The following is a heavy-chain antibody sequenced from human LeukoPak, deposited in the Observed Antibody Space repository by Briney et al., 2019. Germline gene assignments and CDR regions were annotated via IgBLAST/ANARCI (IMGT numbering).Heavy chain of an antibody. J-gene: IGHJ4*02. CDR2: INPNSGGT. CDR3: ARATVTTGGLPDY. D-gene: IGHD4-17*01. CDR1: GYTFTGYY. Sequence: ASVKVSCKASGYTFTGYYMHWVRQAPGQGLEWMGWINPNSGGTNYAQKFQGWVTMTRDTSISTAYMELSRLRSDDTAVYCCARATVTTGGLPDYWGQGTLVTVSS. V-gene: IGHV1-2*04.